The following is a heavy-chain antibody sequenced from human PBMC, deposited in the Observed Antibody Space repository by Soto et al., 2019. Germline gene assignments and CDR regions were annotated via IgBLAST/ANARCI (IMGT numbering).Heavy chain of an antibody. CDR2: VYRTGST. V-gene: IGHV4-4*02. J-gene: IGHJ4*02. CDR3: ARARATIAAAAIFDC. CDR1: GGSISTSNW. Sequence: SETLSLTCAVSGGSISTSNWWSWVRQPPGKGLEWIGEVYRTGSTNYNPSLESRVIVSVDKSKNQFSLKLTSVTAADTALYYCARARATIAAAAIFDCWGQGPLVTVSS. D-gene: IGHD6-13*01.